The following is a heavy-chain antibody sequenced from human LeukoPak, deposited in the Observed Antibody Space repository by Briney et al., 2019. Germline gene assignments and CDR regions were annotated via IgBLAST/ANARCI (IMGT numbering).Heavy chain of an antibody. CDR2: MNPNSGNT. CDR3: ATVKFLEWLVEFDP. J-gene: IGHJ5*02. D-gene: IGHD3-3*01. Sequence: ASVKVSCKASGYTFTSYDINWVRQATGQGLEWMGWMNPNSGNTGYAQKFRGRVTMTRNTSISTAYMELSSLRSEDTAVYYCATVKFLEWLVEFDPWGQGTLVTVSS. CDR1: GYTFTSYD. V-gene: IGHV1-8*01.